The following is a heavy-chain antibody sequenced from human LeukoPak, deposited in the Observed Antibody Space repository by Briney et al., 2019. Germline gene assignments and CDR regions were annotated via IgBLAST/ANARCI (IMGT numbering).Heavy chain of an antibody. CDR1: GGSFSGYY. CDR3: ARGEGRVVVPAAMSGDYFDY. CDR2: INRSGST. V-gene: IGHV4-34*01. Sequence: SETLSLTCAVYGGSFSGYYWSWIRQPPGKGLEWIGEINRSGSTNYNPSLKSRVTISVDTSKNQFSLKLSSVTAADTAVYYCARGEGRVVVPAAMSGDYFDYWGQGTLVTVSS. J-gene: IGHJ4*02. D-gene: IGHD2-2*01.